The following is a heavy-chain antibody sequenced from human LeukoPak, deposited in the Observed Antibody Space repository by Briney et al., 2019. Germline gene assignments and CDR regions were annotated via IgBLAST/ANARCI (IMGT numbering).Heavy chain of an antibody. CDR1: GGTFRSYA. Sequence: SVKVSCKASGGTFRSYAISWVRQAPGQGLEWMGRIIPIFGTRNYAQKFQGRVTIITDESTSTAYMELSSLRSEDTAVYYCATPGIVVVVAAPLDYWGQGTLVTVSS. CDR3: ATPGIVVVVAAPLDY. D-gene: IGHD2-15*01. J-gene: IGHJ4*02. V-gene: IGHV1-69*05. CDR2: IIPIFGTR.